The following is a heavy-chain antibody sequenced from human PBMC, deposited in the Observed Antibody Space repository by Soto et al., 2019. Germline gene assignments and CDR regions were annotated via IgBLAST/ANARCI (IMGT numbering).Heavy chain of an antibody. J-gene: IGHJ4*02. CDR1: GFTFSNFA. CDR3: AKDLYSSSWPRGQADS. Sequence: EVQLLESGGGSVQPGGSLRLSCVASGFTFSNFAMSWVRQAPGKGLEWVSGIRGSGGTGISTYYADSVKGRFTISRDNSKNTLFLQMNSLRGEDTAVYYCAKDLYSSSWPRGQADSWGQGTLVTVSS. V-gene: IGHV3-23*01. CDR2: IRGSGGTGIST. D-gene: IGHD6-13*01.